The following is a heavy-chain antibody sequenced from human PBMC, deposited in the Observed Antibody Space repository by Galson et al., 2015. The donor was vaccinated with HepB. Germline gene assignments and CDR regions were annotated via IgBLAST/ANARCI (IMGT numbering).Heavy chain of an antibody. CDR3: SREAWETGTSCSGS. J-gene: IGHJ4*03. D-gene: IGHD1-14*01. V-gene: IGHV3-74*01. CDR1: GFTFSDYW. CDR2: IKKDGSTT. Sequence: SLRLSCAASGFTFSDYWMHWVRQAPGKGLEWVSRIKKDGSTTWYADSVKGRFTISRDNARNTLYLQMNKLRAEDTAVYYCSREAWETGTSCSGSWGPGALFSVS.